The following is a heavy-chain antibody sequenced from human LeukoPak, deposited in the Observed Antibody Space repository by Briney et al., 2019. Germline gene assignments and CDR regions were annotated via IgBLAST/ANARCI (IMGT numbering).Heavy chain of an antibody. Sequence: ASVKVSCKASGYTFTGYYMHWVRQAPGQGLEWMGWINPNSGGTNYAQKFQGRVTITADKSTSTAYMELYSLRSEDTAVYYCARDSNYVSVSCDYWGQGTLVTVSS. V-gene: IGHV1-2*02. CDR2: INPNSGGT. CDR3: ARDSNYVSVSCDY. D-gene: IGHD4-11*01. J-gene: IGHJ4*02. CDR1: GYTFTGYY.